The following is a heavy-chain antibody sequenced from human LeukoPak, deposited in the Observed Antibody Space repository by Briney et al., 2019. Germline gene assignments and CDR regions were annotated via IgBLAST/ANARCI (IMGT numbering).Heavy chain of an antibody. D-gene: IGHD6-13*01. CDR2: ISRSGSTI. Sequence: GGSLRLSCAASGFTFSSYAMSWVRQAPGKGLEWVSYISRSGSTIYYADSVKGRFTISRDNAKNSLYLQMNSLRAEDTAVYYCAREGIAAGFDPWGQGTLVTVSS. CDR3: AREGIAAGFDP. J-gene: IGHJ5*02. CDR1: GFTFSSYA. V-gene: IGHV3-48*03.